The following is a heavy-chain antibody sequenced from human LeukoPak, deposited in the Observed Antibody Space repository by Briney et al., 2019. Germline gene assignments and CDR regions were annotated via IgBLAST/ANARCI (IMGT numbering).Heavy chain of an antibody. CDR2: INPNSGAT. J-gene: IGHJ4*02. CDR1: RYTFTSYY. CDR3: ARGPGGGYDWLGY. Sequence: ASVKVSCKASRYTFTSYYMHWVRQAPGQGLEWMGWINPNSGATNYAQKFQGRVTMTRDTSISTAYMELSRLRSDDTAVYYCARGPGGGYDWLGYWGQGTLVTVSS. D-gene: IGHD5-12*01. V-gene: IGHV1-2*02.